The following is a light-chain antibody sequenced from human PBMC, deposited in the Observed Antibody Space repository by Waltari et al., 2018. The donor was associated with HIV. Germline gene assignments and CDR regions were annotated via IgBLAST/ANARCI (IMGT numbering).Light chain of an antibody. CDR3: QRYNSSSPWT. J-gene: IGKJ1*01. CDR2: KAS. Sequence: DILMTQSPSTLSTSVGDTITITCRASQNINTCLAWYQQKPGKAPKLLIYKASSLEKGVPSRFSGSGSRTEFTLTVSNLQPDDFATYYCQRYNSSSPWTFGQGTKVDI. V-gene: IGKV1-5*03. CDR1: QNINTC.